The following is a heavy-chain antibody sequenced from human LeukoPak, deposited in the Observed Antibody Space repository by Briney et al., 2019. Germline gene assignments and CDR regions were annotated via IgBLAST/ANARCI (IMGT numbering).Heavy chain of an antibody. D-gene: IGHD5/OR15-5a*01. Sequence: SETLSLTCTVSGGSLSSSSYYWGWIRQPPGKGLEWIGSIYYSGRTYPNPSLKSRVTISVDTSKNQFSLKLSSVTAADTAVYYCARRLSTSEFFQHWGQGTLVTVSS. CDR1: GGSLSSSSYY. J-gene: IGHJ1*01. CDR3: ARRLSTSEFFQH. V-gene: IGHV4-39*01. CDR2: IYYSGRT.